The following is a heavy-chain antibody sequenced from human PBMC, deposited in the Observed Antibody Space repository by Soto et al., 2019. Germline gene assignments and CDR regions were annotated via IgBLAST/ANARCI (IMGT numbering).Heavy chain of an antibody. CDR1: GGSISSSSYY. CDR2: IYYSGST. V-gene: IGHV4-39*01. D-gene: IGHD6-13*01. Sequence: SETLSLTCTVSGGSISSSSYYWGWIRQPPGKGLEWIGSIYYSGSTYYNPSLKSRVTISVDTSKNQFSLKLSSVTAADTALYYCARLAGGIAAAGTHWFDPWGQGTLVT. J-gene: IGHJ5*02. CDR3: ARLAGGIAAAGTHWFDP.